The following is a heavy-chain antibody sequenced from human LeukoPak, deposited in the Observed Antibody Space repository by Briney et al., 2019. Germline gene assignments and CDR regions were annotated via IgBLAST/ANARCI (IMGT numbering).Heavy chain of an antibody. V-gene: IGHV4-34*01. CDR1: GGSFSGYH. D-gene: IGHD4-11*01. CDR2: INHSEGT. J-gene: IGHJ3*02. CDR3: ARVVTTADAFDI. Sequence: PSETLSLTCAVYGGSFSGYHWSWIRQPPGKGLEWIGEINHSEGTNYNPSLKSRVTISVDTSKNQFSLKLTSVTAADTAVYYCARVVTTADAFDIWGQGTMVTVSS.